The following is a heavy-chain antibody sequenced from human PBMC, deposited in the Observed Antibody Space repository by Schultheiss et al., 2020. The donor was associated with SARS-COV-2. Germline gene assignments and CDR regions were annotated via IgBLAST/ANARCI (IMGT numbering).Heavy chain of an antibody. CDR1: GFTFSSYA. Sequence: GGSLRLSCAASGFTFSSYAMSWVRQAPGKGLEWVSAISGSGGRTYYADSVKGRFTISRDNSKNTLYLQMNSLRAEDTAVYYCAKEGGFVVVPAAMWNEFDPWGQGAVVTVSS. CDR2: ISGSGGRT. D-gene: IGHD2-2*01. V-gene: IGHV3-23*01. J-gene: IGHJ5*02. CDR3: AKEGGFVVVPAAMWNEFDP.